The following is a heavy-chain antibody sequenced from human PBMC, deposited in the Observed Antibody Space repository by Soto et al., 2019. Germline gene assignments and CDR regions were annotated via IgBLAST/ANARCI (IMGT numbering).Heavy chain of an antibody. Sequence: GGSLRLCCAASGFTFSSYSMNWVRQAPGKGLEWVSYISSSSSTIYYADSVKGRFTISRDNAKNSLYLQMNSLRDEDTAVYYCARVNYDFWSGYSPGANWFDPWGQGTLVTVSS. J-gene: IGHJ5*02. CDR2: ISSSSSTI. V-gene: IGHV3-48*02. CDR3: ARVNYDFWSGYSPGANWFDP. D-gene: IGHD3-3*01. CDR1: GFTFSSYS.